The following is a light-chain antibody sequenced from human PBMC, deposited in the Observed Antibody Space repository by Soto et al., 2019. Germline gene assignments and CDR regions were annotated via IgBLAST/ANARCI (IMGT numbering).Light chain of an antibody. Sequence: QSVLTQSPSASASLGASVKLTCTRSSGHISYAIAGHQQQPEKGPRYLMKINSDGSHSKGDGIPDRFSGSSSGAERYLTISSLQAEDEADYYCQTWGTGIAVFGGGTQLTVL. V-gene: IGLV4-69*01. CDR1: SGHISYA. CDR3: QTWGTGIAV. CDR2: INSDGSH. J-gene: IGLJ7*01.